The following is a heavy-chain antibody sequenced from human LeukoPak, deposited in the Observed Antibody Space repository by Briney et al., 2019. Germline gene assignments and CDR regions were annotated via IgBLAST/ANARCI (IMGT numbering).Heavy chain of an antibody. V-gene: IGHV3-23*01. CDR3: AKFVELWFGELVPPDAFDI. CDR1: GFTFSSYA. Sequence: GGSLRLSCAASGFTFSSYAMSWVRQAPGKGLEWVSAISGSGGSTYYADSVKGRFTISRDNSKNTLYLQMNSLRAEDTAVYYCAKFVELWFGELVPPDAFDIWGQGTMVTVSS. CDR2: ISGSGGST. J-gene: IGHJ3*02. D-gene: IGHD3-10*01.